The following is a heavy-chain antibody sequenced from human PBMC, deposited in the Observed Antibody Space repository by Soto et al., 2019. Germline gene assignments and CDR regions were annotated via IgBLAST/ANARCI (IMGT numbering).Heavy chain of an antibody. Sequence: EVQLVESGGGLVQPGGSLRLSCAASGFTVSSHYMTWVRQAPGKGLEWVSVIHSGGSVYYADSVKGRFTISRDNSKNTLDVQMNSLRAEDTAVYYCAPSLLTFTGYYMNFYMDVWGKGTTVTVSS. J-gene: IGHJ6*03. V-gene: IGHV3-66*01. D-gene: IGHD3-9*01. CDR2: IHSGGSV. CDR1: GFTVSSHY. CDR3: APSLLTFTGYYMNFYMDV.